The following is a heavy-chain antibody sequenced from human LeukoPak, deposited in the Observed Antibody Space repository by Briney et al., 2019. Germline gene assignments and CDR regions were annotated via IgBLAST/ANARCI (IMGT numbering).Heavy chain of an antibody. J-gene: IGHJ4*02. D-gene: IGHD2-15*01. Sequence: GGSLRLSCVASGFSFSTYAMTWVRQAPGKGLEWVSCISGSGGSTYYADSVKGRFTISRDDSKNTLYLQMNSLRAEDTAIYYCAKSTSSSGSFYSGLDYWGQGTLVTVSS. CDR3: AKSTSSSGSFYSGLDY. CDR1: GFSFSTYA. CDR2: ISGSGGST. V-gene: IGHV3-23*01.